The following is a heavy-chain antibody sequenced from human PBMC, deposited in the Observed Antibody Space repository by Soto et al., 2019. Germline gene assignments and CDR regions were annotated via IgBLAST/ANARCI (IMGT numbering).Heavy chain of an antibody. D-gene: IGHD3-3*01. CDR3: ARSGGITIFGVVIVDWFDP. J-gene: IGHJ5*02. V-gene: IGHV1-18*01. CDR2: ISAYNGNT. CDR1: GYTFTSYG. Sequence: ASVKVSYKASGYTFTSYGISWVRQAPGQGLEWMGWISAYNGNTNYAQKLQGRVTMTTDTSTSTAYMELRSLRSDDTAVYYCARSGGITIFGVVIVDWFDPWGQGTLVTVSS.